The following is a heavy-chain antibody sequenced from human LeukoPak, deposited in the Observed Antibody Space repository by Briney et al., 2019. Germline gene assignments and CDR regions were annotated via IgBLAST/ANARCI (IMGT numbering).Heavy chain of an antibody. J-gene: IGHJ4*02. CDR2: ISPSGGST. D-gene: IGHD6-13*01. Sequence: GASVKVSCKAFGYTFTSNYMHWVRQAPGQGPEWMGVISPSGGSTTYAQKFQGRVTLTRDMSTSTDYLELSSLRSEDTAVYYCAREAAAAGENYFDYWGQGTLVTVSS. CDR1: GYTFTSNY. V-gene: IGHV1-46*01. CDR3: AREAAAAGENYFDY.